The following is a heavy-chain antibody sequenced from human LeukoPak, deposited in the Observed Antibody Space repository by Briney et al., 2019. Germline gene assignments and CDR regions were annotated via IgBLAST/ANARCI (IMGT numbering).Heavy chain of an antibody. V-gene: IGHV3-23*01. CDR1: GFPFSSYA. CDR2: IISSGGVT. CDR3: AKNAGYSYGLYYFDY. D-gene: IGHD5-18*01. J-gene: IGHJ4*02. Sequence: GGSLRLSCAASGFPFSSYAMSWVRQAPGKGLEWVSRIISSGGVTYYADSVKGRFTISRDNSKNTVYLQMDSLRAEDSAVYFCAKNAGYSYGLYYFDYWGQGTLVTASS.